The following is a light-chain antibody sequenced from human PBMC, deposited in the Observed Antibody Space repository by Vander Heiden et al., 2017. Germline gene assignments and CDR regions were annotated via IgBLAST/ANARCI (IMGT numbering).Light chain of an antibody. J-gene: IGKJ3*01. CDR1: QSILTSSNNNNY. CDR2: WAS. V-gene: IGKV4-1*01. CDR3: QQYFATPFT. Sequence: DIVMTQSPASLAVSLGERATINCESSQSILTSSNNNNYLAWYQQKPGQPPKLLMYWASTRESGVPDRFSGGGSGTVFSLTISSLQAEDVAVYYCQQYFATPFTFGPGTRVDIK.